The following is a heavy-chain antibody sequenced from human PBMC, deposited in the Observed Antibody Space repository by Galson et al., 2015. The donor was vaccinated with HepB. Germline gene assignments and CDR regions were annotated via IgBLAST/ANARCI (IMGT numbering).Heavy chain of an antibody. CDR2: IYTSGST. V-gene: IGHV4-4*07. CDR1: GGSISSYY. CDR3: ARVRDYYDSSGYYRGGVFDY. D-gene: IGHD3-22*01. J-gene: IGHJ4*02. Sequence: ETLSLTCTVSGGSISSYYWSWIRQPAGKGLEWIGRIYTSGSTNYNPSLKSRVTISVGKSKNQFSLKLSSVTAADTAVYYCARVRDYYDSSGYYRGGVFDYWGQGTLVTVSS.